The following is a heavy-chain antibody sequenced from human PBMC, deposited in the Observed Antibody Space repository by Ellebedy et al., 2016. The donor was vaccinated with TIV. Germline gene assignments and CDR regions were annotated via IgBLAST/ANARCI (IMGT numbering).Heavy chain of an antibody. V-gene: IGHV3-7*01. CDR1: GCPFTNFW. Sequence: GESLKISCPAWGCPFTNFWMSWVRQEAGKGLEWVAHIKTDGSETYYVDSVKGRFTISRENAKNALFRQMDGLGVNDSAVYYCVGFGVFNLWGQGAPVTVSS. D-gene: IGHD3-3*01. CDR2: IKTDGSET. CDR3: VGFGVFNL. J-gene: IGHJ5*02.